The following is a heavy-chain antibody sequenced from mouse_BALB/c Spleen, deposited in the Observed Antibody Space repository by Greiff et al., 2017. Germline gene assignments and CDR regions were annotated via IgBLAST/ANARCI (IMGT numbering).Heavy chain of an antibody. CDR1: GFTFTDYY. CDR3: AKEDGNYWFAY. CDR2: IRNKANGYTT. V-gene: IGHV7-3*02. D-gene: IGHD2-1*01. J-gene: IGHJ3*01. Sequence: EVQLVESGGGLVQPGGSLRLSCATSGFTFTDYYMSWVRQPPGKALEWLGFIRNKANGYTTEYSASVKGRFTISRDNSQSILYLQMNTLRAEDSATYCCAKEDGNYWFAYWGQGTLVTVSA.